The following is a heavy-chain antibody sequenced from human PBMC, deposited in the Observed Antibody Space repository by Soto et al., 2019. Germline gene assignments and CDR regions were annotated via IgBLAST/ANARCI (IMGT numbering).Heavy chain of an antibody. CDR2: IKEDGSEK. Sequence: GGSLRLSCAASGFTLSSYWTSWVRRAPGKGLEWVANIKEDGSEKYYVESVKGRFTISRDNAKNSLYLQMNSLRAEDTAVYYCASYDGTVTTFDYWGQGTLVTVSS. D-gene: IGHD4-17*01. CDR1: GFTLSSYW. CDR3: ASYDGTVTTFDY. J-gene: IGHJ4*02. V-gene: IGHV3-7*01.